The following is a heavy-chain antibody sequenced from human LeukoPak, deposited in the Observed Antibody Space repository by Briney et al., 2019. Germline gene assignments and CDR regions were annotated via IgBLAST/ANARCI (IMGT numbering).Heavy chain of an antibody. CDR1: GGSISSYY. D-gene: IGHD5-24*01. Sequence: PSETLSLTCTVSGGSISSYYWSWIRQPPGKGLEWIGYIYYSGSTNYNPSLKSRVTISVDTSKNQFSLKLSSVTAADTAVYYCAREGSEMATAYWYFDVWGRGTLVTVSS. CDR3: AREGSEMATAYWYFDV. V-gene: IGHV4-59*01. J-gene: IGHJ2*01. CDR2: IYYSGST.